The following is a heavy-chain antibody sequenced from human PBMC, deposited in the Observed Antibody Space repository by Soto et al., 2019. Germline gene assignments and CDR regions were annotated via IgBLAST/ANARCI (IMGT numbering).Heavy chain of an antibody. D-gene: IGHD1-1*01. CDR3: ARNEAKKWNDGGWFDP. CDR1: GYTFTSYG. Sequence: QVQLVQSGAEVKKPGASVKVSCKASGYTFTSYGISWVRPASGQGLEWMGWISAYNGNTKYAQKLQGRVTMTTDTATSTADMELRSMRSDDTALHYCARNEAKKWNDGGWFDPGGQGTLVTVSS. CDR2: ISAYNGNT. J-gene: IGHJ5*02. V-gene: IGHV1-18*01.